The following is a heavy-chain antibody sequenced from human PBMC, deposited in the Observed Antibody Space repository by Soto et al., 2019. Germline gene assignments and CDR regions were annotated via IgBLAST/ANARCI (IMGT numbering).Heavy chain of an antibody. Sequence: SLKVSCKACGGTFSSDAISWVRQAPGQGLEWMGGIIPIFGTASYAQKFQGRVTMTRDTSTSTVYMELSSLRSEDTAVYYCARGKVAYCGGDCYGSDAFDIWGQGTMVT. CDR3: ARGKVAYCGGDCYGSDAFDI. V-gene: IGHV1-69*05. J-gene: IGHJ3*02. D-gene: IGHD2-21*02. CDR2: IIPIFGTA. CDR1: GGTFSSDA.